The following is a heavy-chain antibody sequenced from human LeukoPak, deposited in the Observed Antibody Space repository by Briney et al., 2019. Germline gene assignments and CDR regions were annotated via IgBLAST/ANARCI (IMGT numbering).Heavy chain of an antibody. CDR1: GITFSGYD. CDR3: ARDAVPGRGGAFDY. D-gene: IGHD6-19*01. J-gene: IGHJ4*02. V-gene: IGHV3-13*01. Sequence: SGGSLRLSCAASGITFSGYDMHWVRHGTGKNLEWVSAIGPAGDTYYSDSVKGRFTISREDARNSFYLQMNSLTAEDTAVYYCARDAVPGRGGAFDYWGQGTLVIVSS. CDR2: IGPAGDT.